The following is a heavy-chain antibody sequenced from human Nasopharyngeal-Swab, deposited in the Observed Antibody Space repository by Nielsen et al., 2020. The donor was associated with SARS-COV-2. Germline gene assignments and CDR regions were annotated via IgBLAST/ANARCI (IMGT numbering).Heavy chain of an antibody. V-gene: IGHV3-11*01. CDR2: ISSGSDSSV. CDR3: ARDGGRGKSYVMWDY. Sequence: GESLKLSCAASGFTLSDFYMSWIRQAPGKGLEWLSKISSGSDSSVDYADSVKGRFTISRDNAKNSLYLHMDSLGAEDTAVYYCARDGGRGKSYVMWDYWGQGTLVTVSS. D-gene: IGHD5-18*01. J-gene: IGHJ4*02. CDR1: GFTLSDFY.